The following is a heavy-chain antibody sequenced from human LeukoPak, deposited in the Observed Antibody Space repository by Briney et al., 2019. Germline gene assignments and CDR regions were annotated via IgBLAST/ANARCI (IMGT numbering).Heavy chain of an antibody. D-gene: IGHD3-22*01. J-gene: IGHJ3*02. CDR1: GFTFSDYY. CDR3: ASHLPTMNDAFDI. CDR2: ISSSGSTI. Sequence: TGGSLRLSCAASGFTFSDYYMSWIRQAPGKGLEWVSYISSSGSTIYYADSVKGQFTISRDNAKNSLYLQMNSLRAEDTAVYYCASHLPTMNDAFDIWGQGTMVTVSS. V-gene: IGHV3-11*01.